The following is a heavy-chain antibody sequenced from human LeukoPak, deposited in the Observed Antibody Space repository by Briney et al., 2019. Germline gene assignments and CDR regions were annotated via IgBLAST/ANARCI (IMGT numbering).Heavy chain of an antibody. J-gene: IGHJ4*02. Sequence: SGTLSLTCAISGGSISSYSWWSWVRQPPGKGLEWIGEIYHGGDTNYDPSLKSRVSMSVDKSKNHFSLTLNSVTAADTAMYYCASHVTVLGTRGFDYWGQGALVTVSS. V-gene: IGHV4-4*02. D-gene: IGHD2/OR15-2a*01. CDR1: GGSISSYSW. CDR2: IYHGGDT. CDR3: ASHVTVLGTRGFDY.